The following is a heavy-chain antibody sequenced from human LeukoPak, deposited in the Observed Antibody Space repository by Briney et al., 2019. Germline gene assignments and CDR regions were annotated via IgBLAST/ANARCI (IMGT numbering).Heavy chain of an antibody. Sequence: HSGGSLRLSCAASGFTFSSYSMNWVRQAPGKGLAWVANIKQDGSEKYFVDSVKGRFTISRDNAKNSLYLQMSSLRAEDTAVYYCARGGSRHPSPEDYWGRGTLVTVSS. J-gene: IGHJ4*02. D-gene: IGHD1-1*01. CDR2: IKQDGSEK. V-gene: IGHV3-7*03. CDR3: ARGGSRHPSPEDY. CDR1: GFTFSSYS.